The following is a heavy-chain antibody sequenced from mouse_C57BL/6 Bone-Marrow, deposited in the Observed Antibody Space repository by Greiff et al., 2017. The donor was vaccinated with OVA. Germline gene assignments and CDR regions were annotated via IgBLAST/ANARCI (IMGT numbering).Heavy chain of an antibody. D-gene: IGHD2-3*01. V-gene: IGHV14-4*01. CDR3: TTGGYDGYYFDY. Sequence: VQLKQSGAELVRPGASVKLSCTASGFNIKDDYMHWVKQRPEQGLEWIGWIDPENGDTEYASKFQGKATITADTSSNTAYLQLSSLTSKDTAVYYCTTGGYDGYYFDYWGQGTTLTVSS. CDR1: GFNIKDDY. J-gene: IGHJ2*01. CDR2: IDPENGDT.